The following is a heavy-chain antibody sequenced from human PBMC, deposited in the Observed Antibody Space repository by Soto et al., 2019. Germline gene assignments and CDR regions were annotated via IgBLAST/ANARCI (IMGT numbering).Heavy chain of an antibody. CDR3: ARGGQKLHGMDV. Sequence: PGGSLRLSCEASGFSFSDYSMNWVRQAPGKGLEWVSYISRDSTSIYYADSVQGRFTISRDNDKNSLHLQMNSLRDEDTARYYCARGGQKLHGMDVWGQGTTVTVSS. CDR1: GFSFSDYS. D-gene: IGHD6-13*01. CDR2: ISRDSTSI. J-gene: IGHJ6*02. V-gene: IGHV3-48*02.